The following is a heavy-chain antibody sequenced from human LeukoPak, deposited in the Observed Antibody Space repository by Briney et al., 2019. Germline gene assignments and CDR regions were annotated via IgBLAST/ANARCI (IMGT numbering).Heavy chain of an antibody. CDR2: IKNKTDGETT. CDR1: GFNFTKAW. J-gene: IGHJ4*02. V-gene: IGHV3-15*01. CDR3: TTLIPDF. Sequence: GGSLRLSCAASGFNFTKAWMTWVRQAPGKGLEWVGRIKNKTDGETTGYATPVKGRFTISRDDSKNTLYLQMTSLKTEDTAVYFCTTLIPDFWGQGTLVTVSS.